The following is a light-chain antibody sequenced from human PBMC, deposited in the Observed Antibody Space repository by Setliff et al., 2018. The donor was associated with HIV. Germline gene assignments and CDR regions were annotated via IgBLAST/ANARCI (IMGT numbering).Light chain of an antibody. J-gene: IGLJ1*01. CDR2: EVT. CDR3: CSNTGSNTFV. V-gene: IGLV2-23*02. Sequence: QFALTQPASVSGSPGQSITISCTGTSSDIGSYDLVSWFQQHPGKAPKAIIYEVTKRPSGVSNRFSGSKSGNVASLTISGLQAEDGADYYCCSNTGSNTFVFGTGTKVTVL. CDR1: SSDIGSYDL.